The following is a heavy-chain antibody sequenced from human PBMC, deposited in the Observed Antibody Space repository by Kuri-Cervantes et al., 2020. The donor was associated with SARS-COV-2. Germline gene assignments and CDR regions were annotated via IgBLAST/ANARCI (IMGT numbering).Heavy chain of an antibody. J-gene: IGHJ3*02. CDR2: ISAYGGNT. CDR3: ARVYGDYYDSSGYSVGNAFDI. V-gene: IGHV1-18*04. CDR1: GYTFTIYG. D-gene: IGHD3-22*01. Sequence: ASVKVSCKAFGYTFTIYGISWVRQAPGQGLEWMGWISAYGGNTNYAQNLQGRVTMTTDTSTSTAYMELRSLRSDDTAVYYCARVYGDYYDSSGYSVGNAFDIWGQGTVVTVSS.